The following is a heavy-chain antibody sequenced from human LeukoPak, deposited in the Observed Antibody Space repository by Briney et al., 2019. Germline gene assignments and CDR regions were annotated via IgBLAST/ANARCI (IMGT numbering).Heavy chain of an antibody. V-gene: IGHV5-51*01. CDR3: ASFGRGSGSYYSGGAFDI. CDR1: GYSLPNYW. Sequence: GESLKISRKGSGYSLPNYWLGWVRQMPGKGLEGVGIIYPGYSDTRYSPSFQGQVAISAGQSTSTADLQWSSLKASDTDMYYCASFGRGSGSYYSGGAFDICGQARMLCVSS. D-gene: IGHD3-10*01. J-gene: IGHJ3*02. CDR2: IYPGYSDT.